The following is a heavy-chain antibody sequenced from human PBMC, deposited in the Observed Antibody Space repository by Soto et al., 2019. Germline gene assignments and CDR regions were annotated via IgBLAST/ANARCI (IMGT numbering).Heavy chain of an antibody. CDR2: ISDDGDKR. V-gene: IGHV3-30*18. CDR1: GFTFSNYG. D-gene: IGHD1-26*01. Sequence: PSGCLRLARVASGFTFSNYGMHLFRQPPGKGLECVALISDDGDKRYYADSVRCRLIISRDNSKDTLYLQMNSLGPDDTAVYFCAKARVRIVGANSFDYWGQGTPVTVSS. J-gene: IGHJ4*02. CDR3: AKARVRIVGANSFDY.